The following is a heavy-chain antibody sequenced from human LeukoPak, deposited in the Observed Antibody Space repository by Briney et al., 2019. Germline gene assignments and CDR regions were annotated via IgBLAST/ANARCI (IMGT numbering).Heavy chain of an antibody. D-gene: IGHD5-24*01. J-gene: IGHJ4*02. CDR1: GGSISSGGYY. V-gene: IGHV4-31*03. Sequence: PSQTLSLTCTVSGGSISSGGYYWSWIRQHPGKGLEWIGYIYYSGSTYYNPSLKSRVTISVDTSKNQFSLKLSSVTAADTAVYYCARGPPEMATLFAYWGQGILVTVSS. CDR2: IYYSGST. CDR3: ARGPPEMATLFAY.